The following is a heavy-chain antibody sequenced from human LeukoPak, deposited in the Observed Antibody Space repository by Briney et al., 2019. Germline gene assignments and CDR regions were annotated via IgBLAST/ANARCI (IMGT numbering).Heavy chain of an antibody. Sequence: SETLSLTCTVSGGSITSSSYYWSWIRQPPGKGLEWIGEINHSGSTNYNPSLKSRVTISVDTSTNQFSPKLSSVTAADTAVYYCARTRSGYDYVWGSYRYGSPKEADYWGQGTLVTVSS. CDR1: GGSITSSSYY. D-gene: IGHD3-16*02. CDR3: ARTRSGYDYVWGSYRYGSPKEADY. J-gene: IGHJ4*02. CDR2: INHSGST. V-gene: IGHV4-39*07.